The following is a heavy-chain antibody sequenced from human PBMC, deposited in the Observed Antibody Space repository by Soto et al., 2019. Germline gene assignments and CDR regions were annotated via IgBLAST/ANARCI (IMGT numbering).Heavy chain of an antibody. CDR2: ISNRGTP. Sequence: QVQLQESGPGLVKPSQTLSLICTVSGDSISSDNYFWSWIRQPPGQGLEWIGYISNRGTPYYNPSLKNRVTLPLDTSKNRFSPDRYSVTAADTAVYYCAREVNVVALSDAFDIWGQGTMVTVSS. CDR3: AREVNVVALSDAFDI. D-gene: IGHD2-8*01. V-gene: IGHV4-30-4*01. J-gene: IGHJ3*02. CDR1: GDSISSDNYF.